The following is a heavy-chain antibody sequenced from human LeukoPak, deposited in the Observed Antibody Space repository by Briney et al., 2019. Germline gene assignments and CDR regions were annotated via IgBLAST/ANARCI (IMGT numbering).Heavy chain of an antibody. D-gene: IGHD3-22*01. CDR2: IYPGDSDT. J-gene: IGHJ4*02. CDR3: ARRPFYYYDSSGSSLDFDY. Sequence: GESLKISCKGSGYSFTSYWIGWVRQMPGKGLEWMGIIYPGDSDTRYSPSFQGQVTISADKSISTAYLQWSSLKASDTAMYYCARRPFYYYDSSGSSLDFDYWGQGTVVTVSS. CDR1: GYSFTSYW. V-gene: IGHV5-51*01.